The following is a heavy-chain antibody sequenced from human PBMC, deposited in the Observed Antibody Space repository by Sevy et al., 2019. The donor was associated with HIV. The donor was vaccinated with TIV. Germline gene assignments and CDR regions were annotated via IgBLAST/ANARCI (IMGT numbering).Heavy chain of an antibody. CDR1: GFSYSSYG. D-gene: IGHD2-21*01. CDR3: VEDGGGEGGDH. Sequence: GGSLRLSCAASGFSYSSYGMHWVRQAPGKGLEWVAYIQYDGSNKDYADSVKGRLTISRDKSKNTLDLQMNSLRVEDTAVYYWVEDGGGEGGDHWGQGTLVTVSS. CDR2: IQYDGSNK. J-gene: IGHJ4*02. V-gene: IGHV3-30*02.